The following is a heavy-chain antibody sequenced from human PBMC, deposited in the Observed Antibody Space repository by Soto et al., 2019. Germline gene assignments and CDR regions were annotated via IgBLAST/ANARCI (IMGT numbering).Heavy chain of an antibody. CDR2: IRSKANSYAT. CDR3: ARLWSEREPNFDS. Sequence: EVQLVESGGGLVQPGGSLKLSCAASGYTFSDSAMHWVRQASGKGLEWVGRIRSKANSYATVYAASVKGRFTISRDDSKNTAYLQMNSLKTEDTAAYYCARLWSEREPNFDSWGQGTLVSVSS. CDR1: GYTFSDSA. J-gene: IGHJ4*02. V-gene: IGHV3-73*02. D-gene: IGHD1-26*01.